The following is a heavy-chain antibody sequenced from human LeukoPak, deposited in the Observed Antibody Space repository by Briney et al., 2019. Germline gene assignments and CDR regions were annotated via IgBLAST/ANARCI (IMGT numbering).Heavy chain of an antibody. D-gene: IGHD6-19*01. CDR2: ISSSSSYI. J-gene: IGHJ4*02. CDR3: ARGYSSGSFDY. Sequence: GGSLRLSCAASGFTFSSYAMSWVRQAPGKGLEWVSSISSSSSYIYYADSVKGRFTISRDNAKNSLYLQMNSLRAEDTAVYYCARGYSSGSFDYWGQGTLVTVSS. V-gene: IGHV3-21*01. CDR1: GFTFSSYA.